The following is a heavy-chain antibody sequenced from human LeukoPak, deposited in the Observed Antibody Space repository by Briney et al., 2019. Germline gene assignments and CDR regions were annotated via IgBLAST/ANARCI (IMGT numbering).Heavy chain of an antibody. D-gene: IGHD3-22*01. CDR2: ISTSGST. J-gene: IGHJ4*02. CDR1: AASISNYY. Sequence: SETLSLTCAVSAASISNYYWSWIRQAPGKGLEWIGYISTSGSTNYNPSLKSRVSIPLDTSKNRFSLNLNFVTAANTAVYYCASPRSGYRYTFDYWGQGALVTVSS. V-gene: IGHV4-4*09. CDR3: ASPRSGYRYTFDY.